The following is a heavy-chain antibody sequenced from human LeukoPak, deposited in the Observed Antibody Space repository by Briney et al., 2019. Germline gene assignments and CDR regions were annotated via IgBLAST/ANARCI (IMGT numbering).Heavy chain of an antibody. CDR1: GVTFSSYA. V-gene: IGHV3-23*01. Sequence: EGSLRLSCAASGVTFSSYAMGWVPQALGKGLEWVSAISGSGGSTYYAASVKGRFTISRDTSKNTLYLQMNSLSAEDTAVYYCAKGGLREFDYWGQGPLVTVSS. D-gene: IGHD1-26*01. CDR2: ISGSGGST. CDR3: AKGGLREFDY. J-gene: IGHJ4*02.